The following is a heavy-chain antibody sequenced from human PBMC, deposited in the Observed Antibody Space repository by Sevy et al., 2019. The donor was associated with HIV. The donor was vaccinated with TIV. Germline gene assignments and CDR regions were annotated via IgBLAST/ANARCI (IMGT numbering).Heavy chain of an antibody. CDR3: VRDAVQYYYDSSGYPDY. D-gene: IGHD3-22*01. J-gene: IGHJ4*02. CDR1: GFTFSSYW. V-gene: IGHV3-7*01. Sequence: GGSLRLSCAASGFTFSSYWMSWVRQAPGKGLEWVANIKQDGSEKYYVDSVKGRFTISRDNAKNSLYLQMNSLRAEDTAVYYCVRDAVQYYYDSSGYPDYWGQGTLVTVSS. CDR2: IKQDGSEK.